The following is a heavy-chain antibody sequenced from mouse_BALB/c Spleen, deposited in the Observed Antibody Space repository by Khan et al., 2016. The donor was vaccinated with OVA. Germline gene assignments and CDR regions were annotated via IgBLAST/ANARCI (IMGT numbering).Heavy chain of an antibody. J-gene: IGHJ2*01. Sequence: VQLQESGAELVRPGASVKLSCKTSGYIFTNYWIHWVKQRSGQGLEWIARIYPGTDNTYYNEKLKDKAILTVDKSSSTSYLQPSRLKYEDTAVYFSAREEAMYYSENWGKGTTLTVSS. V-gene: IGHV1S132*01. D-gene: IGHD2-12*01. CDR2: IYPGTDNT. CDR3: AREEAMYYSEN. CDR1: GYIFTNYW.